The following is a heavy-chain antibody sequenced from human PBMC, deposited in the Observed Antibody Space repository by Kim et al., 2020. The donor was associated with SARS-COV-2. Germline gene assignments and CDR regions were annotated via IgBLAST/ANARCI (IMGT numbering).Heavy chain of an antibody. D-gene: IGHD6-19*01. CDR2: ISDGAFST. V-gene: IGHV3-23*01. CDR3: ATRSTSGWDYFQY. CDR1: GITFRTYA. J-gene: IGHJ4*02. Sequence: GGSLRLSCEASGITFRTYAMNWVRQAPGKGLEWVSAISDGAFSTYYADSVKGRFTISRDNSKNTLYLQMNSLRVEDTAVYYCATRSTSGWDYFQYWGQGTLVAVSS.